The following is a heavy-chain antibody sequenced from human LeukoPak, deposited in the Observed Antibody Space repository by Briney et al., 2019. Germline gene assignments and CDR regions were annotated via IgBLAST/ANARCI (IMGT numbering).Heavy chain of an antibody. CDR1: GDSISRYY. CDR2: ISYSGST. CDR3: ARSQGAYFDY. Sequence: SETLSLTCTVSGDSISRYYWSWIRQPPGKGPECIGYISYSGSTNYNPSLKSRVTISLDTSKNHFSLKLTSVSAADTAVFYCARSQGAYFDYWGQGILVTVSS. J-gene: IGHJ4*02. V-gene: IGHV4-59*01.